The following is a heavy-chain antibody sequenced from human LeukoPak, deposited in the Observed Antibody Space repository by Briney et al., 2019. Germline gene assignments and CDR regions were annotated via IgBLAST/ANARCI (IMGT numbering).Heavy chain of an antibody. V-gene: IGHV3-23*01. CDR1: GFTFSSSA. D-gene: IGHD2-21*02. CDR2: ITGSGANT. J-gene: IGHJ4*02. Sequence: GGSLRLSCEASGFTFSSSAMTWVRQAPGKGLEWVSAITGSGANTNYADSVKGRFTIPRDNSKNTLYLQMNSLRAEDTAVYYCAKDRTAWQFDYWGQGTLVTVSS. CDR3: AKDRTAWQFDY.